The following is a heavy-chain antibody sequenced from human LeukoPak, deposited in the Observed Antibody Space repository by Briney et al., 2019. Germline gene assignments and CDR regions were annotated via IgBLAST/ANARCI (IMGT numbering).Heavy chain of an antibody. V-gene: IGHV3-9*01. CDR2: ISWNSGSI. J-gene: IGHJ4*02. CDR3: AKASRFISTIVVVPAAPVLFDY. D-gene: IGHD2-2*01. Sequence: PGGSLRLSCAASGFTFDDYAMHWVRQAPGKGLEWVSGISWNSGSIGYADSVKGRFTISRDNAKNSLYLQMNSLRAEDTALYYCAKASRFISTIVVVPAAPVLFDYWGQGTLVTVSS. CDR1: GFTFDDYA.